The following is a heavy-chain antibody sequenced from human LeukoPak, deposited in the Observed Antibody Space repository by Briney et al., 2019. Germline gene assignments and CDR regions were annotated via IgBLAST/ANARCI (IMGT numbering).Heavy chain of an antibody. D-gene: IGHD2-2*02. J-gene: IGHJ4*02. CDR2: INHSGST. CDR3: ASGIVVVPAAITGGFDY. CDR1: GGSFSGYY. V-gene: IGHV4-34*01. Sequence: PSETLSLTCAVYGGSFSGYYWSWIRQPPGKGLEWIGEINHSGSTNYNPSLKSRVTISVDTSKNQFSLKLSSVTAADTAVYYCASGIVVVPAAITGGFDYWGQGTLGTVSS.